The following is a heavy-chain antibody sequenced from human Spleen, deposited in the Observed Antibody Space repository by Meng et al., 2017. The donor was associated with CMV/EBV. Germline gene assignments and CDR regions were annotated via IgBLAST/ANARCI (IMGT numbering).Heavy chain of an antibody. V-gene: IGHV3-7*01. J-gene: IGHJ3*02. CDR2: IKQDGSEK. Sequence: GESLRLSCAASGFTFSSYWMSWVRQAPGKGLEWVANIKQDGSEKYYVDSVKGRFTISRDNAKNSLYLQMNSLRAEDTAVYYCAREKAFINYYDSSGYGGDAFDIWGQGTMVTVSS. D-gene: IGHD3-22*01. CDR1: GFTFSSYW. CDR3: AREKAFINYYDSSGYGGDAFDI.